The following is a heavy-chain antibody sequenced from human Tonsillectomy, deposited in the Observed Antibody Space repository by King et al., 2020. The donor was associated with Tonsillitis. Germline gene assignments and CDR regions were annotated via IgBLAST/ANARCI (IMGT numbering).Heavy chain of an antibody. J-gene: IGHJ3*02. Sequence: VQLVQSGGGLVKPGGSLRLSCAASGFTFSDYYMSWIRQAPGKGLEWVSYISSSGSTIYYADSVKGRFTISRDNAKNSLYLQMNSLRAEDTAVYYCARERITMIVVVNDAFDIWGQGSMVTVSS. CDR1: GFTFSDYY. CDR3: ARERITMIVVVNDAFDI. CDR2: ISSSGSTI. D-gene: IGHD3-22*01. V-gene: IGHV3-11*01.